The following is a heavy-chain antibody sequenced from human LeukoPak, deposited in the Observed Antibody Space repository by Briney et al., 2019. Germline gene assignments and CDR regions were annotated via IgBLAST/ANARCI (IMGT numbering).Heavy chain of an antibody. CDR2: IYSGGST. D-gene: IGHD2-21*01. V-gene: IGHV3-66*01. CDR1: GFTVSSNY. CDR3: ARDGIDFARRYYFDY. J-gene: IGHJ4*02. Sequence: GRSLRLSCAASGFTVSSNYMSWVRQAPGKGLEWVSVIYSGGSTYYADSVKGRFTISRDNSKNTLYLQMNSLRAEDTAVYYCARDGIDFARRYYFDYWGQGTLVTVSS.